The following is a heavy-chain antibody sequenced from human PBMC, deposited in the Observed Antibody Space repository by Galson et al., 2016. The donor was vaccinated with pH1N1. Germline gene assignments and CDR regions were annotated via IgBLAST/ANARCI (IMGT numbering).Heavy chain of an antibody. CDR1: GFTFSSYA. CDR3: ARDNLRGSGSPDASDV. D-gene: IGHD3-10*01. CDR2: ISGSGGYT. V-gene: IGHV3-23*01. Sequence: SLRLSCAASGFTFSSYAMSWVRQAPGKGLEWVSAISGSGGYTYFADSVQGRFTISRDNSKNTLYLQMNTLRAEDTAVYYCARDNLRGSGSPDASDVWGQGTMVTFSS. J-gene: IGHJ3*01.